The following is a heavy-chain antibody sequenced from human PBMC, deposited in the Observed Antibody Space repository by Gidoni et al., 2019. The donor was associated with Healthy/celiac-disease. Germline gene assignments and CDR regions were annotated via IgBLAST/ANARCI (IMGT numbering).Heavy chain of an antibody. CDR3: AREGYCTNGVCSNWFDP. D-gene: IGHD2-8*01. CDR1: GGSFSGSY. CDR2: INHSGST. Sequence: QVQLQQWGAGLLKPSETLSLTCAVYGGSFSGSYGSWIRQPPGKGLEWIGEINHSGSTNYNPSLKRRVTISVDTSKNQFSLKLSSVTAADTAVYYCAREGYCTNGVCSNWFDPWGQGTLVTVSS. V-gene: IGHV4-34*01. J-gene: IGHJ5*02.